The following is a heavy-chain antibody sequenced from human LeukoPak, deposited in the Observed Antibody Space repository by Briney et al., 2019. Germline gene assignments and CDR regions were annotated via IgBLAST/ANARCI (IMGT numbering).Heavy chain of an antibody. D-gene: IGHD3-10*01. J-gene: IGHJ5*02. CDR1: GYTFTSYG. V-gene: IGHV1-18*01. Sequence: AAVKVSCKASGYTFTSYGISWVRQAPGQGLEWMGWISAYNGNTNYAQKLQGRVTMTTDTSTSTAYMELRSLRSDDTAVYYCAWTRWFGELFSWGQGTLVTVSS. CDR3: AWTRWFGELFS. CDR2: ISAYNGNT.